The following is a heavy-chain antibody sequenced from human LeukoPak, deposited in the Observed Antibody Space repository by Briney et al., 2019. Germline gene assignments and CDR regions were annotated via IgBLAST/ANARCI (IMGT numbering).Heavy chain of an antibody. D-gene: IGHD6-13*01. CDR3: AKVTRIAAYHP. J-gene: IGHJ5*02. CDR1: GFSLSTYA. V-gene: IGHV3-23*01. Sequence: PGGTLRLSCAASGFSLSTYAMNWVRQAPGKGLEWVSVISVSGASTYYADSVKGRFTISRDHSKNTLYLQMNSLRAEDTAVYYCAKVTRIAAYHPWGQGTLVTVSS. CDR2: ISVSGAST.